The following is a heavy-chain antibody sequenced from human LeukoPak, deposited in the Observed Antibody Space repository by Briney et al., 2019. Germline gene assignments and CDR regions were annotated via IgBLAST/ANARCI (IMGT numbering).Heavy chain of an antibody. J-gene: IGHJ4*02. V-gene: IGHV3-64D*06. CDR1: GFTFSSYA. D-gene: IGHD2-2*01. Sequence: TGRSLRLSCSASGFTFSSYAMHWVRQAPGKGLEYVSAISSNGGSTYYADSVKGRFTISRDNSKNTLYLQMSSLRAEDTAVYYCVRVVVVPAAMKGYYFDYWGQGTLVTVSS. CDR3: VRVVVVPAAMKGYYFDY. CDR2: ISSNGGST.